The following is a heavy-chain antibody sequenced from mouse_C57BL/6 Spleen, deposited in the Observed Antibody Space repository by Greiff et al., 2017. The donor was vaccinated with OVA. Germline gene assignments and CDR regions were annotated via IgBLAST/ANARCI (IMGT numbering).Heavy chain of an antibody. CDR3: ARLELGYFDY. CDR2: INPNNGGT. Sequence: VQLQQSGPELVKPGASVKISCKASGYTFTDYYMNWVKQSHGKSLEWIGDINPNNGGTSYNQKFKGKATLTVDKSSSTAYMELRSLTSEDSAVYYCARLELGYFDYWGKGTTLTVSS. D-gene: IGHD4-1*01. CDR1: GYTFTDYY. J-gene: IGHJ2*01. V-gene: IGHV1-26*01.